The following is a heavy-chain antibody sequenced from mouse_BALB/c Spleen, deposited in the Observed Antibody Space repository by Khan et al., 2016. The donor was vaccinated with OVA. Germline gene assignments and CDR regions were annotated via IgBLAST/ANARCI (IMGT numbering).Heavy chain of an antibody. Sequence: EVQLQQSGPDLVKPGASVTISCKASGYSFTAYYMNWVRLSHGKSLECIGRINPNTYNINYNQRFKGKAILTVDTSSRTDYMEIRRLTSEDAAVYFCAIGYDFVAYWGQGTLVTVSA. CDR3: AIGYDFVAY. CDR1: GYSFTAYY. D-gene: IGHD2-14*01. J-gene: IGHJ3*01. V-gene: IGHV1-18*01. CDR2: INPNTYNI.